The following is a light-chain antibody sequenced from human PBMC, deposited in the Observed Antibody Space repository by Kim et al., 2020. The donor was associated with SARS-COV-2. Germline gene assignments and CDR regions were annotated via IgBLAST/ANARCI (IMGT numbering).Light chain of an antibody. CDR2: GNS. CDR1: SSNIGACYD. Sequence: RVTISCTGSSSNIGACYDVHWYQQLPGTAPKLLIYGNSNRPSGVPDRFSGSKSGTSASLAITGLQAEDEADYYCQSYDSSLSGLVFGTGTKVTVL. CDR3: QSYDSSLSGLV. J-gene: IGLJ1*01. V-gene: IGLV1-40*01.